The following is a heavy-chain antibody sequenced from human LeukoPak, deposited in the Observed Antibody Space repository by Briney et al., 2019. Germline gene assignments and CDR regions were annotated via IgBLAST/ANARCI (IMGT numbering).Heavy chain of an antibody. CDR2: ISSSGSTI. CDR3: ARDLRIVSGSYLDY. D-gene: IGHD1-26*01. Sequence: GGSLRLSCAASGFTFSSYEMNWVRQAPGKGPEWVSYISSSGSTIYYADSVKGRFISSRDNTKNPLYLQMNSLRAEDTAIYYCARDLRIVSGSYLDYWGQGTLVTVSS. J-gene: IGHJ4*02. V-gene: IGHV3-48*03. CDR1: GFTFSSYE.